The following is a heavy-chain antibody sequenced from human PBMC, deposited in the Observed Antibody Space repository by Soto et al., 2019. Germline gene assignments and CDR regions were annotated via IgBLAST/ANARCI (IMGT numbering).Heavy chain of an antibody. CDR2: TGGVGTDR. Sequence: DVQLLESGGGLVQPGGSLRLSCAASGFTFSDYAMTWVRQAPGKGPEWVSSTGGVGTDRYYADSVKGRFTISRDNSKNTLFLQMSSLRSDDTAVYYCAKDAVPYNGKWDWFDPWGQGTLVTVSS. V-gene: IGHV3-23*01. CDR1: GFTFSDYA. J-gene: IGHJ5*02. CDR3: AKDAVPYNGKWDWFDP. D-gene: IGHD1-20*01.